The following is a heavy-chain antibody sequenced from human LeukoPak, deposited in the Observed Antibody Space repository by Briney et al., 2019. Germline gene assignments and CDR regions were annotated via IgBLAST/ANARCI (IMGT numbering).Heavy chain of an antibody. V-gene: IGHV4-59*01. CDR3: ARVRVAVDALYYFDL. CDR1: RGSISSYY. Sequence: PSETLSLTCTVSRGSISSYYWTWVRQPPGKGLEWIGHIFYTGNTNYNPSLRSRVTISLDTSKKQFSLKLTSVTAADTVLYYCARVRVAVDALYYFDLWGQGTLVTVSS. CDR2: IFYTGNT. J-gene: IGHJ4*02. D-gene: IGHD2-15*01.